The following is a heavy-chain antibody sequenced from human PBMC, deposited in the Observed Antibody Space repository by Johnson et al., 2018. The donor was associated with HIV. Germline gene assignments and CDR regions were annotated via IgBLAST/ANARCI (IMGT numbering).Heavy chain of an antibody. CDR2: IGTTDDT. J-gene: IGHJ3*02. CDR1: GFIFSRYD. V-gene: IGHV3-13*01. D-gene: IGHD1-14*01. Sequence: VQLVESGGGLVQPGGSLRLSCAASGFIFSRYDMHWVRHVAGKGLEWVSAIGTTDDTYYPASVKGRFTISREDAKDSLYLQIKRLRAGDTAIYYCVRESLRRKPVSGPGDAAFDIWGLGTKVTVSS. CDR3: VRESLRRKPVSGPGDAAFDI.